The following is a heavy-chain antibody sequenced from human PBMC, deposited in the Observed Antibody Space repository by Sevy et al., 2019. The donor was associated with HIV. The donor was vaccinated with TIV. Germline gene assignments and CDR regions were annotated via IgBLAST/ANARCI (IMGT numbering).Heavy chain of an antibody. CDR3: ARDRGSGKNVFFDY. CDR2: ISSNGDNA. V-gene: IGHV3-30-3*01. D-gene: IGHD3-10*01. Sequence: GGSLRLSCAASGFAFRTYAFHWVRQAPGRGLEWVGLISSNGDNAFYADSVKGRFTISRDNSKNTLYLQMNSLRTEDTAVYYCARDRGSGKNVFFDYWGQGTLVTVSS. CDR1: GFAFRTYA. J-gene: IGHJ4*02.